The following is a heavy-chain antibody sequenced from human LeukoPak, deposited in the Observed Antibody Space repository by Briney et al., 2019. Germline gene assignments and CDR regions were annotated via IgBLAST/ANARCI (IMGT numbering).Heavy chain of an antibody. Sequence: GGSLRLSCAASGFTFSSYAMSWVRQAPGKGLEWVSAISGSGGSTYYADSVKGRFTTSRDNSKNTLYIQMNSLRAEDTAVYYCAKEVSRYSGYDFYYYYYGMDVWGQGTTVTVSS. CDR1: GFTFSSYA. CDR2: ISGSGGST. J-gene: IGHJ6*02. V-gene: IGHV3-23*01. D-gene: IGHD5-12*01. CDR3: AKEVSRYSGYDFYYYYYGMDV.